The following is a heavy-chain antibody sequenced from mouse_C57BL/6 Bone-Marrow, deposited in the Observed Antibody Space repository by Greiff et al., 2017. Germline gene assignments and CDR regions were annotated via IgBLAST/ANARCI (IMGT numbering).Heavy chain of an antibody. CDR1: GYTFTSYG. D-gene: IGHD1-1*01. CDR3: ASTTVVYFDY. CDR2: IYPRSGNT. V-gene: IGHV1-81*01. J-gene: IGHJ2*01. Sequence: QVHVKQSGAELARPGASVKLSCKASGYTFTSYGISWVKQRTGQGLEWIGEIYPRSGNTYYNEKFKGKATLTADKSSSTAYMELRSLTSEDSAVYFCASTTVVYFDYWGQGTTLTVSS.